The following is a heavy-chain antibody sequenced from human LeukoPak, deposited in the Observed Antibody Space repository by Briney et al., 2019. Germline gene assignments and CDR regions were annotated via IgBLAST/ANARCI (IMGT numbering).Heavy chain of an antibody. CDR3: ARAEGRYYDSSGYSQY. Sequence: GGSLRLSCAAAGFTFSSYAMHWVRQAPGKGLEWVAVISYDGRNKYYADSVKGRFTISRDNSKNTLYLQMNSLRAEDTAVYYCARAEGRYYDSSGYSQYWGQGTLVTVSS. CDR2: ISYDGRNK. J-gene: IGHJ4*02. D-gene: IGHD3-22*01. V-gene: IGHV3-30*04. CDR1: GFTFSSYA.